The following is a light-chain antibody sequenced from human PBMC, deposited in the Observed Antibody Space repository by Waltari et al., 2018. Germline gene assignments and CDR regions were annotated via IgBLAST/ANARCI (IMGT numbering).Light chain of an antibody. V-gene: IGKV1-39*01. J-gene: IGKJ3*01. CDR2: AAS. CDR3: QQSYSTPLFT. Sequence: IQMHQSSSFLSASVGDRVTLPCRASQSISSYLNWYQQKPGKAPKLLIYAASSLQSGVPSRFSGSGSGTDFTLTISSLQPEDFATYYCQQSYSTPLFTFGPGTKVDIK. CDR1: QSISSY.